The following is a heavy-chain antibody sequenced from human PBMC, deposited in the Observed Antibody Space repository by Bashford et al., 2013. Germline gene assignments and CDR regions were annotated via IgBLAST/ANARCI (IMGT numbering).Heavy chain of an antibody. V-gene: IGHV1-8*01. D-gene: IGHD1-26*01. J-gene: IGHJ3*01. CDR1: GYTFTSYD. CDR2: MNPNSGNT. CDR3: ARDGPVVGVWNAFDV. Sequence: ASVKVSCKTSGYTFTSYDIYWVRQATGQGLEWMGWMNPNSGNTAYAQNFQGRVTMTRNTSISTAYMELSSLRSEDTAVYFCARDGPVVGVWNAFDVWGQGTVVTVSS.